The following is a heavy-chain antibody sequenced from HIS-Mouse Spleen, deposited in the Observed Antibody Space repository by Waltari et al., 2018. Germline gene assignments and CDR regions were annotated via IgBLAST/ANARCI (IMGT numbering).Heavy chain of an antibody. Sequence: QVQLVQSGAGVKKPGASVKVSCKASGYTFTSYDFNWVRQATGQGLEWMGWMNPNSGNTGYAQKFQGRVTMTRNTSISTAYMELSSLRSEDTAVYYCARGHDYSNYFDYWGQGTLVTVSS. J-gene: IGHJ4*02. V-gene: IGHV1-8*01. CDR2: MNPNSGNT. CDR1: GYTFTSYD. CDR3: ARGHDYSNYFDY. D-gene: IGHD4-4*01.